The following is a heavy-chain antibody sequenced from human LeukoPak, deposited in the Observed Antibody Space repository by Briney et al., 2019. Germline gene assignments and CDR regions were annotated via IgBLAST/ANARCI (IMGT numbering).Heavy chain of an antibody. CDR3: ARQNGYGTGWPSDAFDT. V-gene: IGHV5-51*01. D-gene: IGHD6-19*01. Sequence: GESLKISCRASGYKFAKYWVAWLRQMPGKGLEWMGIMYPDDYDIRYSPSFQGHVTISADKSISTAYLQWGSLEASDTAMYYCARQNGYGTGWPSDAFDTWGQGTMVTVSS. CDR1: GYKFAKYW. CDR2: MYPDDYDI. J-gene: IGHJ3*02.